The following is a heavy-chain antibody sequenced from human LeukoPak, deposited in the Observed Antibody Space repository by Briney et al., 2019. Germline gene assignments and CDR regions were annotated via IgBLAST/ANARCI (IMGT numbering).Heavy chain of an antibody. CDR3: TRHRQYNADVFDI. CDR2: ISYSGST. J-gene: IGHJ3*02. V-gene: IGHV4-59*08. Sequence: SPTLSLTCIVAGGSVSSDCCSWIRQPPGEGQECHGYISYSGSTKYKPSLKSRVTISIDTSKKQFSLNLSSVTAADTAVYYCTRHRQYNADVFDIWGQGTMVTVSS. D-gene: IGHD1-14*01. CDR1: GGSVSSDC.